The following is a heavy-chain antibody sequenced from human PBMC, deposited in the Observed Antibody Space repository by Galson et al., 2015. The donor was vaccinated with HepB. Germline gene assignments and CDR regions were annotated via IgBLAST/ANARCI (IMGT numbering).Heavy chain of an antibody. J-gene: IGHJ5*02. CDR1: GFTFSDYY. CDR2: ISSSSSYT. CDR3: AGIVGAIGWFDP. V-gene: IGHV3-11*06. D-gene: IGHD1-26*01. Sequence: SLRLSCAASGFTFSDYYMSWIRQAPGKGLEWVSYISSSSSYTNYADSVKGRFTISRDNAKNSLYLQMNSLRAEDTAVYYCAGIVGAIGWFDPWGQGTLVTVSS.